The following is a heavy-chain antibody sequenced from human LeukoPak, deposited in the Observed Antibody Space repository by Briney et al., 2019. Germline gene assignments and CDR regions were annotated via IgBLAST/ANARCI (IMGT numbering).Heavy chain of an antibody. Sequence: GGSLRLFCAASGFTFRSFGMHWVRQAPGKGLEWVAFVRNYVNKTYYADSVRGRFTISRDNSKNTLFLQMNTLRPDDTAIYYCAKGSGWELLGIDYWGQGTLVTVSS. V-gene: IGHV3-30*02. CDR3: AKGSGWELLGIDY. J-gene: IGHJ4*02. CDR1: GFTFRSFG. D-gene: IGHD1-26*01. CDR2: VRNYVNKT.